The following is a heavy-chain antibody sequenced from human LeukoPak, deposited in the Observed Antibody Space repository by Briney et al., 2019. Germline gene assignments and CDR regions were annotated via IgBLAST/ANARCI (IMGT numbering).Heavy chain of an antibody. J-gene: IGHJ4*02. CDR2: IYTSGST. Sequence: SETLSLTCTVSGGSISSYYWSWIRQPAGKGLEWIGRIYTSGSTNYNPSLKSRVTMSVDTSKNQFSLKLSSVTAADTAVYYCARDPYRSSGWYTYFDYRGQGTLVTVSS. CDR1: GGSISSYY. CDR3: ARDPYRSSGWYTYFDY. D-gene: IGHD6-19*01. V-gene: IGHV4-4*07.